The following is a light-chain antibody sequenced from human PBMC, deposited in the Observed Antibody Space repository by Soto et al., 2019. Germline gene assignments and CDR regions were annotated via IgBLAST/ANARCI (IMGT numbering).Light chain of an antibody. CDR1: QSVSSSY. V-gene: IGKV3-20*01. CDR2: GAS. CDR3: QQYGSSLYS. Sequence: EIVLTQSPGTLSLSPGERATLSCRASQSVSSSYLAWYQQKPGQAPRPLIYGASSRATGIPDRLSGSGSGTDSTLTISRLEPEYIAVYYCQQYGSSLYSFGQGTKLDIK. J-gene: IGKJ2*01.